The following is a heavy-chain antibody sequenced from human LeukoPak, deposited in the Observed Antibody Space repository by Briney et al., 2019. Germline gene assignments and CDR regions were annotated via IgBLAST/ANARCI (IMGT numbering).Heavy chain of an antibody. J-gene: IGHJ4*02. D-gene: IGHD1-26*01. V-gene: IGHV1-8*01. Sequence: GASVKVSCKASGYTFTTYDINWVRQATGRGLEWMGWMNPKSGYTGYAQKFQGRVTMTRDTSISTAYMEVSSLRSEDTAVYYCARVAGSIDYWGQGTLVTVSS. CDR1: GYTFTTYD. CDR3: ARVAGSIDY. CDR2: MNPKSGYT.